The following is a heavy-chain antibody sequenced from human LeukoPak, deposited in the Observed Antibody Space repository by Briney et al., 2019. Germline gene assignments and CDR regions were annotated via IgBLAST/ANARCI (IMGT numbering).Heavy chain of an antibody. CDR3: ARAANSGSLTYYMDV. Sequence: GASVKVSCKASGYTFTGYYMHWVRQAPGQGLEWMGIINPSGGSTSYAQKFQGRVTMTRDTSTSTVYMELSSLRSEDTAVYYCARAANSGSLTYYMDVWGKGTTVTVSS. V-gene: IGHV1-46*01. CDR2: INPSGGST. CDR1: GYTFTGYY. J-gene: IGHJ6*03. D-gene: IGHD1-26*01.